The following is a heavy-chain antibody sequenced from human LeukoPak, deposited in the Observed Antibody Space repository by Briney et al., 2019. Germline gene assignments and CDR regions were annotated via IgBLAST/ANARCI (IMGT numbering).Heavy chain of an antibody. CDR2: MNPNSGNT. V-gene: IGHV1-8*01. J-gene: IGHJ6*03. Sequence: ASVKVSCKASGYTFTSYDINWVRQATGQGLEWMGWMNPNSGNTGYAQKFQGRVTMTRNTSISTAYMELSSLRSEDTAVYYCARGIPSQFYYYYYYMDVWGKGTTVTVSS. CDR3: ARGIPSQFYYYYYYMDV. CDR1: GYTFTSYD. D-gene: IGHD2-21*01.